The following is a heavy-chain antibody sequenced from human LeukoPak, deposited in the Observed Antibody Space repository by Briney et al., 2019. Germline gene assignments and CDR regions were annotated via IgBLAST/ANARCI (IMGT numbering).Heavy chain of an antibody. CDR3: ATLLSSSYYFDY. D-gene: IGHD3-10*02. Sequence: SETLSLACTVSGGSISSSSYYWGWIRQPPGKGLEWIGEINHSGSTNYNPSLKSRVTISVDTSKNHFSLKLSSVTAADTAVYFCATLLSSSYYFDYWGQGTLVTVSS. CDR2: INHSGST. CDR1: GGSISSSSYY. V-gene: IGHV4-39*02. J-gene: IGHJ4*02.